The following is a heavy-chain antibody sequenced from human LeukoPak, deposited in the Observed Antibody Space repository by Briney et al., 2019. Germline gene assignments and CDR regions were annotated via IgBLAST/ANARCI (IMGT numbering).Heavy chain of an antibody. Sequence: ASVKVSCKASGYTFTSYDINWVRQATGQGLEWMGWMNPNSGNTGYVQKFQGRVTMTRNTSISTAYMELSSLRSEDTAVYYCARGWWLRNYYYGMDVWGQGTTVTVSS. CDR2: MNPNSGNT. CDR3: ARGWWLRNYYYGMDV. CDR1: GYTFTSYD. D-gene: IGHD5-12*01. V-gene: IGHV1-8*01. J-gene: IGHJ6*02.